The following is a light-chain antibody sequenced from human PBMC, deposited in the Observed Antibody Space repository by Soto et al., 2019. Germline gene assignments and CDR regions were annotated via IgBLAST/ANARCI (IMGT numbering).Light chain of an antibody. Sequence: QSALTQPASVSGSPGQSIAISCTGTSSDVGGYDYVSWYQQHPGKAPKLMIYDVSNRPSGVSRRFSGSKSGNTASLTISGLQAEDEADYYCNSYTSSSTYVFGTGTKVTVL. CDR2: DVS. CDR1: SSDVGGYDY. J-gene: IGLJ1*01. CDR3: NSYTSSSTYV. V-gene: IGLV2-14*01.